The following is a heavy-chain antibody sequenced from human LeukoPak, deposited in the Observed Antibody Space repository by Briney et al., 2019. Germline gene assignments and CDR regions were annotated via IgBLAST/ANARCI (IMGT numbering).Heavy chain of an antibody. J-gene: IGHJ4*02. V-gene: IGHV1-18*01. CDR1: GYTFTSYG. Sequence: ASVKVSCKASGYTFTSYGISWVRQAPGRGLEWMGWISAYNGNTNYAQKLQGRVTMTTDTSTSTAYMELRSLRSDDTAVYYCARGEGGYNSNYFDYWGQGTLVTVSS. CDR2: ISAYNGNT. CDR3: ARGEGGYNSNYFDY. D-gene: IGHD5-24*01.